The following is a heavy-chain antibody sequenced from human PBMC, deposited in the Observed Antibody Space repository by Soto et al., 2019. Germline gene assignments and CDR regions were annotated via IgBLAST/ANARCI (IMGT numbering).Heavy chain of an antibody. D-gene: IGHD6-13*01. J-gene: IGHJ5*02. CDR2: IIPIFGTA. CDR3: ARDRGDIAAAANWFDP. CDR1: GGTFSSYA. Sequence: SVKVSCKASGGTFSSYAISWVRQAPGQGLESMGGIIPIFGTANYAQKFQGRVTITADESTSTAYMELSSLRSEDTAVYYCARDRGDIAAAANWFDPWGQGTLVTVSS. V-gene: IGHV1-69*13.